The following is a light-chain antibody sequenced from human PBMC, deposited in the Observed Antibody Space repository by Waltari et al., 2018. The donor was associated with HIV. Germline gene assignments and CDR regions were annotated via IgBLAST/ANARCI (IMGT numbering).Light chain of an antibody. V-gene: IGKV6-21*01. J-gene: IGKJ1*01. CDR2: YAS. CDR3: HQSKASPWT. CDR1: QNIGSQ. Sequence: EIVLAQSPHFQSVSPQDNLTISCLAIQNIGSQLHWYHPKSDQSPRLLVKYASQSFSGVPSRFRVSGSGTDFTLTIDRLEVEDVATYYCHQSKASPWTFGQGTKVEL.